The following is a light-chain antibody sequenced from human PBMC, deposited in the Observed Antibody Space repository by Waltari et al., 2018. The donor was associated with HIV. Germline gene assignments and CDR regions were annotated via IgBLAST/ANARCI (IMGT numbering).Light chain of an antibody. V-gene: IGKV3-20*01. CDR1: QSVSSSY. Sequence: IVLTQSPGTLSLSTGERATLSCRASQSVSSSYLAWYQQKPGQAPRLLIYGASSRATGIPDRFSGSGSGTDFTLTISRLEPEDFAVYYCQQYGSSPRYTFGQGTKLEIK. CDR3: QQYGSSPRYT. J-gene: IGKJ2*01. CDR2: GAS.